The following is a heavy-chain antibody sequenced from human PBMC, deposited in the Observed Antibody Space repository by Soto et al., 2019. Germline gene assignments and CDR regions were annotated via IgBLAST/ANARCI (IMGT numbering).Heavy chain of an antibody. CDR2: IYSGGST. V-gene: IGHV3-53*02. CDR3: ARGTLDDVWSGYYDY. CDR1: GFTVSSNY. D-gene: IGHD3-3*01. J-gene: IGHJ4*02. Sequence: EVQLVETGGGLIQPGGSLRLSCAASGFTVSSNYMSWVRQAPGKGLEWVSVIYSGGSTYYADSVKGRFTISRDNSKNTLYLQMNSLRAEDTAVYYCARGTLDDVWSGYYDYWGQGTLVTVSS.